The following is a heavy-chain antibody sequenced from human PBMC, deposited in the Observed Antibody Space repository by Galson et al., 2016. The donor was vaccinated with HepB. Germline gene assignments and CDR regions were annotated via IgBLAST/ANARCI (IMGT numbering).Heavy chain of an antibody. Sequence: SLRLSCAASGFTFSRYGMHWVRQAPGKGLEWVIFISYDGSNKYYADSVKGRFTISRDNSKNTLYLQMNSLRAEDTAVYYCAKDPYYYGSGSYLYFHYWGQGTLVAVSS. J-gene: IGHJ4*02. CDR2: ISYDGSNK. CDR1: GFTFSRYG. D-gene: IGHD3-10*01. V-gene: IGHV3-30*18. CDR3: AKDPYYYGSGSYLYFHY.